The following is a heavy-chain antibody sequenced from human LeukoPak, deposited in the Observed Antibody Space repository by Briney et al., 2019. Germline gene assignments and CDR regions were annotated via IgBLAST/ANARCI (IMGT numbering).Heavy chain of an antibody. V-gene: IGHV1-69*04. CDR1: GCTFSSYA. CDR2: IIPILGIA. CDR3: ARAPGARRITIFSSGARFDP. J-gene: IGHJ5*02. Sequence: GASVKVSCKASGCTFSSYAISWVRQAPGQGLEWMGRIIPILGIANYAQKHQGRVTMTTDTSTSTAYMELRSLRSDDTAVYYCARAPGARRITIFSSGARFDPWGQGTLVTVSS. D-gene: IGHD3-3*01.